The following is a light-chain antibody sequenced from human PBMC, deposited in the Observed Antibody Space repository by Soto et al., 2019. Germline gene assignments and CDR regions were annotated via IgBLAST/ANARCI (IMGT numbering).Light chain of an antibody. CDR3: RSYTSSSTLRV. V-gene: IGLV2-14*01. CDR1: SSDVGGYNY. CDR2: DVS. Sequence: QSALTQPASVSGSPGQSITISCTGTSSDVGGYNYVSWYQQHPGKDPKLMMYDVSNRPSGVSNRFSGSKSGNTASLTISGLQAEDEADYYCRSYTSSSTLRVFGGGTTLTVL. J-gene: IGLJ2*01.